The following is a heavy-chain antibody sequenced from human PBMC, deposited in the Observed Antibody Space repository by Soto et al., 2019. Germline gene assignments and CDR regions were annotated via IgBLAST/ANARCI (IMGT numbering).Heavy chain of an antibody. J-gene: IGHJ4*02. D-gene: IGHD3-3*01. CDR2: IYYSGST. Sequence: SETLSLTCTVSSCSISSSSYYWGWIRQPPGKGLEWIGSIYYSGSTYYNPSLKSRVTISVDTSKNQFSLKLSSVTAADTAVYYCARHGDFWSDGYFDYWGQGTLVTVS. CDR3: ARHGDFWSDGYFDY. V-gene: IGHV4-39*01. CDR1: SCSISSSSYY.